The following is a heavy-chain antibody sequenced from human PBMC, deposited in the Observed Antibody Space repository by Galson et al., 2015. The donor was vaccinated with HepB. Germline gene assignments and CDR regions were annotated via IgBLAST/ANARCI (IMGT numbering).Heavy chain of an antibody. CDR1: GYSISSGYY. CDR3: ARGGPYGSGSYPFDY. D-gene: IGHD3-10*01. J-gene: IGHJ4*02. CDR2: IYHSGST. Sequence: ETLSLTCTVSGYSISSGYYWGWIRQPPGKGLEWIGSIYHSGSTYYNPSLKSRVTISVDTSKNQFSLKLSSVTAADTAEYYCARGGPYGSGSYPFDYWGQGTLVTVSS. V-gene: IGHV4-38-2*02.